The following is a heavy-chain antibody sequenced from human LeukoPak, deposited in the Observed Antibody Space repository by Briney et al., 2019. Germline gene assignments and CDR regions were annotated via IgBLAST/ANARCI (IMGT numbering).Heavy chain of an antibody. CDR3: ARDPGFDYDSSGSRHPPAY. D-gene: IGHD3-22*01. J-gene: IGHJ4*02. V-gene: IGHV1-18*01. CDR2: ISAYNGNT. Sequence: GASVKVSCKSSGYTFTSYGISWVRQAPGQGLEWMGWISAYNGNTNYAQKLQGRVTMTTDTSTSTAYMELRSLRSDDTAVYYCARDPGFDYDSSGSRHPPAYWGQGTLVTVSS. CDR1: GYTFTSYG.